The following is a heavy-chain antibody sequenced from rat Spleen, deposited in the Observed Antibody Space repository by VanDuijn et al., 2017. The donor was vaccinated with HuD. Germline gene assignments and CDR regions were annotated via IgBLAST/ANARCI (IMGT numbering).Heavy chain of an antibody. CDR1: GYSITSNY. CDR3: ARYYYSSPYYFDY. CDR2: ISYSGST. Sequence: EVQLQESGPGLVKPSQSLSLTCSVTGYSITSNYWGWIRKFPGNKMEWMGYISYSGSTSYNPSLKSRISITRDTSKNQFFLQLNSVTTEDTATYYCARYYYSSPYYFDYWGQGVMVTVSS. J-gene: IGHJ2*01. D-gene: IGHD1-2*01. V-gene: IGHV3-1*01.